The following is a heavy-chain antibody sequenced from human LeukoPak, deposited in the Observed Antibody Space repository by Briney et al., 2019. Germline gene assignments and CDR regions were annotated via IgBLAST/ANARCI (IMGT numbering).Heavy chain of an antibody. J-gene: IGHJ4*02. V-gene: IGHV4-59*08. CDR1: GGSIRSYY. D-gene: IGHD3/OR15-3a*01. Sequence: SETLSLTCSVSGGSIRSYYWSWIRQPPGKGLEWIGYIYYSGSTNYNPSLKSRVTISIDTSKNQISLRLTSVTATDTAMYYCARQTGSGLFTLPGGQGTLVTVSS. CDR2: IYYSGST. CDR3: ARQTGSGLFTLP.